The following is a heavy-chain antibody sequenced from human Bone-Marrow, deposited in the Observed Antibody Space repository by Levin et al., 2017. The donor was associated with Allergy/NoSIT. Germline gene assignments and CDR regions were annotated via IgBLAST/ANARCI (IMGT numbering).Heavy chain of an antibody. CDR2: LNTNEGNT. Sequence: GESLKISCRSSGYSLATYDIIWVRQATGQGLEWIGWLNTNEGNTGSARKFQDRVTMTRDTSINTAYMELSSLTPDDTAVYYCARGVSGGWDGGTHYYFGMDVWGLGTTVTVS. J-gene: IGHJ6*02. V-gene: IGHV1-8*01. D-gene: IGHD6-19*01. CDR3: ARGVSGGWDGGTHYYFGMDV. CDR1: GYSLATYD.